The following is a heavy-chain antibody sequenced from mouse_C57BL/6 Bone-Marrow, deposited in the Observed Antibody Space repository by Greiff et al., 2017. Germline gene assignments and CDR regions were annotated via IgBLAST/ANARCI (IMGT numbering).Heavy chain of an antibody. Sequence: VQLQQSGPELVKPGASVKISCKASGYTFTDYYMNWVKQSHGKSLEWIGDINPNNGGTSYNQKFKGKATLTVDKSSSTAYMELRSLTSEDSAVYYCARYYGSRRYFDVWGTGTTVTVSS. CDR3: ARYYGSRRYFDV. CDR2: INPNNGGT. D-gene: IGHD1-1*01. J-gene: IGHJ1*03. CDR1: GYTFTDYY. V-gene: IGHV1-26*01.